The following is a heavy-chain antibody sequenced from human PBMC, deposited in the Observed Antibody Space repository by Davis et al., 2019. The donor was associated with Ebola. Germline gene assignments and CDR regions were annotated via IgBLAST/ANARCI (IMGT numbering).Heavy chain of an antibody. CDR3: AKLRSHDYTDSSDDFYLDL. J-gene: IGHJ2*01. CDR1: GFTFPTST. V-gene: IGHV3-30*18. Sequence: SLKISCVASGFTFPTSTMHWVRQAPGKGLEWVALISSDGSREYYADSVEGRFTISKDNSGNTLYLHMNALTAEDTALYYCAKLRSHDYTDSSDDFYLDLWGRGTLVTVSS. D-gene: IGHD3-16*01. CDR2: ISSDGSRE.